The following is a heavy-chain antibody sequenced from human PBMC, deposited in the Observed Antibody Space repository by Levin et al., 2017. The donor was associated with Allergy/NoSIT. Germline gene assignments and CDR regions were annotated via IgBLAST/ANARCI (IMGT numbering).Heavy chain of an antibody. V-gene: IGHV3-72*01. CDR1: GFTFSDHY. D-gene: IGHD1-26*01. CDR2: TRNKANSYTT. J-gene: IGHJ6*02. Sequence: PGGSLRLSCAASGFTFSDHYMDWVRQAPGKGLEWVGRTRNKANSYTTEYAASVKGRFTISRDDSKNSLYLQMNSLKTEDTAVYYCARELLSDYGMDGWGQGTTVTISS. CDR3: ARELLSDYGMDG.